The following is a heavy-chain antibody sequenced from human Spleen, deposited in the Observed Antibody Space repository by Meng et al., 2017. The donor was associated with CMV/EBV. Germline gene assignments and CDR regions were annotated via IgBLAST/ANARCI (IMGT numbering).Heavy chain of an antibody. D-gene: IGHD1-26*01. CDR3: ATTQVGAPDY. CDR2: IKSATDGGTI. V-gene: IGHV3-15*01. CDR1: GLTFSHAW. Sequence: GGSLRLSCAVSGLTFSHAWMSWVRQAPGQGLEWVGRIKSATDGGTIDYAAPVKGRFTISRDDSKNTVHLQMNSLKSEDTAVYYCATTQVGAPDYWGQGTLVTVSS. J-gene: IGHJ4*02.